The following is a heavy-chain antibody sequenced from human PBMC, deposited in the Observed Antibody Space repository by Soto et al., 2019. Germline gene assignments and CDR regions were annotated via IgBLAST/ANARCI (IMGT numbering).Heavy chain of an antibody. CDR1: GGSFSGYY. Sequence: SETLSLTCAVYGGSFSGYYWSWIRQPPGKGLEWIGEINHSGSTNYNPSLKSRVTISVDTSKNQFSLKLSSVTAADTAVYYCATNKRVITFGGVINYGMDVWGQGTTVTVSS. CDR3: ATNKRVITFGGVINYGMDV. V-gene: IGHV4-34*01. J-gene: IGHJ6*02. CDR2: INHSGST. D-gene: IGHD3-16*01.